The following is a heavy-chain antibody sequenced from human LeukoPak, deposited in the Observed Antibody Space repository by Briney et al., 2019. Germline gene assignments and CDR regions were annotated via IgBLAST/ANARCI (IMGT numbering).Heavy chain of an antibody. CDR3: ARGTLELHYYYMDV. D-gene: IGHD1-7*01. J-gene: IGHJ6*03. CDR2: MNPNSGNT. V-gene: IGHV1-8*01. CDR1: GYTFTSYD. Sequence: GASVKVSCKASGYTFTSYDINWVRQATGQGLEWMGGMNPNSGNTGYAQKFKGRVTMTRNTSISTAYMELSSLRSEDTAVYYCARGTLELHYYYMDVWGKGTTVTVSS.